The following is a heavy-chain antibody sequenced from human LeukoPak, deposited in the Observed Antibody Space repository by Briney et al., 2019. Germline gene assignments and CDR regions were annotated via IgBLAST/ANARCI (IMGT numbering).Heavy chain of an antibody. D-gene: IGHD6-19*01. CDR2: INSDGSST. J-gene: IGHJ4*02. Sequence: PGGSLRLSCAASGFTFSSYWMHWVRQAPGKGLVWVSRINSDGSSTSYADSVKGRFTISRDNAKNTLYLQMNSLSAEDTAVYYCARAGYSSGWYGYWGQGTLVTVSS. CDR3: ARAGYSSGWYGY. V-gene: IGHV3-74*01. CDR1: GFTFSSYW.